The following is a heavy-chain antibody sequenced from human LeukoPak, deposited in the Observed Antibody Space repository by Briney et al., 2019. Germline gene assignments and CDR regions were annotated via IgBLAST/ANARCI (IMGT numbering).Heavy chain of an antibody. CDR3: ASIGFWGSYRP. CDR2: ISSSSSTI. V-gene: IGHV3-48*04. D-gene: IGHD3-16*02. Sequence: GGSLRLSCAASGFTFSSYSVNWVRQAPGKGLEWVSYISSSSSTIYYADSVKGRFTISRDNAKNSLYLQMNSLRAEDTAVYYCASIGFWGSYRPWGQGTLVTVSS. J-gene: IGHJ5*02. CDR1: GFTFSSYS.